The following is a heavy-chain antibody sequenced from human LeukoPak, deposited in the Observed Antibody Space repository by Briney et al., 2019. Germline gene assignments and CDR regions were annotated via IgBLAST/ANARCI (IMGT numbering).Heavy chain of an antibody. J-gene: IGHJ1*01. V-gene: IGHV4-4*07. CDR2: MSSGGST. Sequence: SETLSLTCTVSGASISSSYCTWIRQSAGEGLEWIGRMSSGGSTTYNPSFKGRVTMSLDTSKRQFSLNLSSVTAADTAVYYCARDQTYYVRSGYYYVTYLQHWGQGILVTVSS. D-gene: IGHD3-22*01. CDR1: GASISSSY. CDR3: ARDQTYYVRSGYYYVTYLQH.